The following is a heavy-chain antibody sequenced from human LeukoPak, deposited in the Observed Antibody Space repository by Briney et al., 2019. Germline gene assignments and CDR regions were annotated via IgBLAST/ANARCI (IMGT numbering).Heavy chain of an antibody. V-gene: IGHV3-21*01. CDR3: ARGTRWSGLAGPTYYYYYMDV. CDR1: GFTFSSYS. CDR2: ISSSSSYI. D-gene: IGHD6-13*01. Sequence: PGGSLRLSCAASGFTFSSYSMNWVRQAPGKGLEWVSSISSSSSYIYYADSVKGRFTISRDNAKNSLYLQTNSLRAEDTAVYYCARGTRWSGLAGPTYYYYYMDVWGKGTTVTVSS. J-gene: IGHJ6*03.